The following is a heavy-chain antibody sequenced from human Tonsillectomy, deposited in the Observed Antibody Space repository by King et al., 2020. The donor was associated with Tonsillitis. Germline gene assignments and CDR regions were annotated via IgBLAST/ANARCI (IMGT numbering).Heavy chain of an antibody. V-gene: IGHV3-21*01. Sequence: VQLVESGGGLVKPGGSLRLSCAASGFTFSSYSMNWVRQAPGKGLEWVSSIRSGTSYINYADSVKGRFTISRDNSKNSLYLQMNSLRTEDTAVYYWARSAYSGYTYYFDFWGQGTLVTVSS. CDR1: GFTFSSYS. J-gene: IGHJ4*02. CDR2: IRSGTSYI. D-gene: IGHD5-12*01. CDR3: ARSAYSGYTYYFDF.